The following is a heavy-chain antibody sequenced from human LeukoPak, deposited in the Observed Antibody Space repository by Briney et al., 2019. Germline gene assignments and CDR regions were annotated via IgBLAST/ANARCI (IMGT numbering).Heavy chain of an antibody. CDR3: ARSRGIAAAGQMEGRESFDY. V-gene: IGHV1-46*01. CDR2: INPSGGGT. D-gene: IGHD6-13*01. Sequence: ASVKVSCKASGYTFTSYYMHWVRQAPGQGLEWMGIINPSGGGTSYTQKFQGRVTITADESTSTAYMELSSLRSEDTAVYYCARSRGIAAAGQMEGRESFDYWGQGTLVTVSS. J-gene: IGHJ4*02. CDR1: GYTFTSYY.